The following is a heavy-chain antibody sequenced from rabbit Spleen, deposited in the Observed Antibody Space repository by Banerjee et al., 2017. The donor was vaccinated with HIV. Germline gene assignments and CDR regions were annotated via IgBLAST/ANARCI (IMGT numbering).Heavy chain of an antibody. CDR2: IDTNDGDT. V-gene: IGHV1S45*01. D-gene: IGHD1-1*01. CDR3: ARNYVNAFDP. J-gene: IGHJ2*01. Sequence: QEQLVESGGGLVQPEGSLTLTYKASGFSFSSNWICWVRQAPGKGLEWIACIDTNDGDTDYANWPKGRFTISKTSSTTVTLQMTSLTAADTATYFCARNYVNAFDPWGPGTLVTVS. CDR1: GFSFSSNW.